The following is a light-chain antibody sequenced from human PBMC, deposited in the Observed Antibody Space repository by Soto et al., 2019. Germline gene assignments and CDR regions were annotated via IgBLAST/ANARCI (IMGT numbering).Light chain of an antibody. J-gene: IGKJ1*01. CDR2: GAF. CDR1: QSVSSTY. Sequence: IFVTQYPRTPSLSRRERATFSCWASQSVSSTYLAWYQQKPGQAPRLLIYGAFKRATGIPDRFSGSGSGTDFTLTISRMEPEDFAVYCCQQYGSSPRTFGQVTKVDIK. V-gene: IGKV3-20*01. CDR3: QQYGSSPRT.